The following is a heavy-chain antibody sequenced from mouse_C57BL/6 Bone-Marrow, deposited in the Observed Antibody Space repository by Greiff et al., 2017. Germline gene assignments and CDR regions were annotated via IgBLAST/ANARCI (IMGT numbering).Heavy chain of an antibody. CDR2: IYPGDGDT. CDR3: ARDLYYYGSSHWYFDV. J-gene: IGHJ1*03. Sequence: QVQLQQSGPELVKPGASVKISCKASGYAFSSSWMNWVKQRPGKGLEWIGRIYPGDGDTNYNGKFKGKATLTADKSSSTAYMQLSSLTSEDSAVYFCARDLYYYGSSHWYFDVWGTGTTVTVSS. V-gene: IGHV1-82*01. D-gene: IGHD1-1*01. CDR1: GYAFSSSW.